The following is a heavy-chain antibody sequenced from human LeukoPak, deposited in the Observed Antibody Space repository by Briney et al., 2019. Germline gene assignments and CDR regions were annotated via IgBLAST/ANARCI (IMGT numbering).Heavy chain of an antibody. CDR1: GGTFSSYT. J-gene: IGHJ4*02. CDR2: IIPILGMA. V-gene: IGHV1-69*02. Sequence: SVKVSCKASGGTFSSYTISWVRQAPGQGLEWMGRIIPILGMANYAQKLQGRVTITADKSTSTAYMELSSLRSEDTAVYYCARGNYDDYDYWGQGTLVTVSS. D-gene: IGHD4-17*01. CDR3: ARGNYDDYDY.